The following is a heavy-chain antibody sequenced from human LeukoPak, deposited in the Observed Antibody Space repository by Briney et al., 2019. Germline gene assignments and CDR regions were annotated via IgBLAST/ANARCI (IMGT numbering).Heavy chain of an antibody. D-gene: IGHD4-17*01. V-gene: IGHV1-18*01. CDR3: ATAHDYGDYQDY. Sequence: ASVKVSCXASGYTFTSYGISWVRRAPGQGLEWMGRISAYNGNTNYAQKLQGRVTMTTDTSTSTAYMELRSLRSDDTAVYYCATAHDYGDYQDYWGQGTLVTVSS. CDR1: GYTFTSYG. J-gene: IGHJ4*02. CDR2: ISAYNGNT.